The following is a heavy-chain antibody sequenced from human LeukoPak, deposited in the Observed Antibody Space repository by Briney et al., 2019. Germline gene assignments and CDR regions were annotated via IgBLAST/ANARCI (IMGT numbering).Heavy chain of an antibody. CDR2: IYYSGST. Sequence: SETLSLTCTVSGGSISSYYWSSIRQPPGKGLEWIGYIYYSGSTNYNPSLKSRVTISVDTSKNQFSLKLSSVTAADSAVYYCARGDANRWFDPWGQGTLVTVSS. D-gene: IGHD4/OR15-4a*01. V-gene: IGHV4-59*01. CDR1: GGSISSYY. CDR3: ARGDANRWFDP. J-gene: IGHJ5*02.